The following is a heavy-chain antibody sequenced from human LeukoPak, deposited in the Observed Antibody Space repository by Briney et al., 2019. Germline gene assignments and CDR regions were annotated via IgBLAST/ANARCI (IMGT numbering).Heavy chain of an antibody. J-gene: IGHJ4*02. Sequence: PGGSLRLSCAASGFTFSSYWMGWVRQAPGKGLEWVANIKQDGSEKYYVDSVKGRFTISRDNAKNSLYLQMNSLRAEDTAVYYCARGVDTAMVSLGYWGQGTLVTVSS. CDR2: IKQDGSEK. CDR1: GFTFSSYW. D-gene: IGHD5-18*01. CDR3: ARGVDTAMVSLGY. V-gene: IGHV3-7*01.